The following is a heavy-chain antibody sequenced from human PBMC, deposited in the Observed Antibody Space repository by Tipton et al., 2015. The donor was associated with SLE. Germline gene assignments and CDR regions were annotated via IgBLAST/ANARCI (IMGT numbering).Heavy chain of an antibody. CDR3: ARGSPGRSEGHYKDYHYGIDV. V-gene: IGHV4-61*02. CDR1: GGSISSGSYY. D-gene: IGHD3-9*01. CDR2: VYATGTT. J-gene: IGHJ6*02. Sequence: TLSLTCTVSGGSISSGSYYWSWIRQPAGKGLGWIGRVYATGTTNYNPSLKSRVTMSIDTSNNQFSLKLISVAAADTAVYYCARGSPGRSEGHYKDYHYGIDVWGQGTTVTVSS.